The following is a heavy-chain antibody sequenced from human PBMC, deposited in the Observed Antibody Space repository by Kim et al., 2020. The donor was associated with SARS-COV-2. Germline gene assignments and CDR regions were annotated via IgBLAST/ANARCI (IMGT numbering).Heavy chain of an antibody. J-gene: IGHJ5*02. Sequence: GGSLRLSCSACGFTFSSQAMHWVRQAPGQGLELVSSVYTGGNRTYYASSMQRCPTKSRNTPKNPLSQKNNRVPAEDTACYCGTDIPFIGCNLFDPWGQGT. CDR1: GFTFSSQA. D-gene: IGHD1-26*01. V-gene: IGHV3-23*05. CDR3: GTDIPFIGCNLFDP. CDR2: VYTGGNRT.